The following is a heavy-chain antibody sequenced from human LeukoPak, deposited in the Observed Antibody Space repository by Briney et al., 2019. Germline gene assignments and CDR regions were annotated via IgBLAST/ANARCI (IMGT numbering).Heavy chain of an antibody. J-gene: IGHJ4*02. D-gene: IGHD3-22*01. CDR2: ISWNSGSI. CDR3: AKEMDDSSGYYEYYFDY. Sequence: GGSLRLSCAASGFTFDDYAMHWVRQAPGKGLGWVSGISWNSGSIGYADSVKGRFTISRDNAKNSLYLQMNSLRAEDTAVYYCAKEMDDSSGYYEYYFDYWGQGTLVTVSS. CDR1: GFTFDDYA. V-gene: IGHV3-9*01.